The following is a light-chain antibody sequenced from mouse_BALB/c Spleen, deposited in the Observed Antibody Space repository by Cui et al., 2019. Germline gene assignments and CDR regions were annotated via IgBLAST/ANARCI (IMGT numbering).Light chain of an antibody. Sequence: NIVMTQSPKSMFMLVGERVTLSCKASENVGTYVSWYQQKPEQSPKLLIYGASNRYTGVPDRFTGSGSATDFTLTISSVQAEDLADYHCGQSYSYPYTFGGGTKLEIK. CDR2: GAS. CDR3: GQSYSYPYT. CDR1: ENVGTY. V-gene: IGKV6-20*01. J-gene: IGKJ2*01.